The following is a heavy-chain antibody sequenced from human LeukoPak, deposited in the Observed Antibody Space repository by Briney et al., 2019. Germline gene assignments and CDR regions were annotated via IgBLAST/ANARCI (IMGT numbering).Heavy chain of an antibody. CDR3: ARGQVYGSSWFDY. CDR2: IYYSKNT. D-gene: IGHD6-13*01. J-gene: IGHJ4*02. Sequence: PSETLSLTCTVSGGSISSSSAYWGWIRQPPGKGLECIGSIYYSKNTYYNPSLKSRVTISADTSKNQFSLTLGSVSATDTAVYYCARGQVYGSSWFDYWGQGTLVTVSS. CDR1: GGSISSSSAY. V-gene: IGHV4-39*02.